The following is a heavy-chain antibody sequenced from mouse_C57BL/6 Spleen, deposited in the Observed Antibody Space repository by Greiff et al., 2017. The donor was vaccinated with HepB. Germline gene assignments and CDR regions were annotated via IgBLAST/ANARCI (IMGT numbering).Heavy chain of an antibody. CDR3: ARSGGYDGWFAY. J-gene: IGHJ3*01. CDR1: GYTFTTYP. D-gene: IGHD2-2*01. V-gene: IGHV1-47*01. CDR2: FHPYNDDT. Sequence: VQRVESGAELVKPGASVKMSCKASGYTFTTYPIEWMKQNHGKSLEWIGNFHPYNDDTKYNEKFKGKATLTVEKSSSTVYLELSRLTSDDSAVYYCARSGGYDGWFAYWGQGTLVTVAA.